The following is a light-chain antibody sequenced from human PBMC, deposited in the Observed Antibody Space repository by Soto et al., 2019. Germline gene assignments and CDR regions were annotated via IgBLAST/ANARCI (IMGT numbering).Light chain of an antibody. CDR2: GAS. CDR1: QSVSSN. CDR3: QQYNNWPRT. Sequence: EIVMTQSPATLSVSPGERATLSCRASQSVSSNLAWYQQIPGQPPRLLIYGASTRATGIPARFSGSGSGTEFTLTISSLQSEDFAVYYCQQYNNWPRTFGQGTKVDIK. J-gene: IGKJ1*01. V-gene: IGKV3-15*01.